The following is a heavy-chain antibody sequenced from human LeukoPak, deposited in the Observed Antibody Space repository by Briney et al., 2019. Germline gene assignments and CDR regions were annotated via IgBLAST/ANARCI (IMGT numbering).Heavy chain of an antibody. CDR2: ISYSGST. V-gene: IGHV4-59*12. Sequence: SETLSLTCTVSGGSISNYYWSWIRQPPGKGLEWIGYISYSGSTNYNPSLKSRITISVDTSKNQFSLKLSSVTAADTAVYYCAREAAVAEAFDIWGQGTMVTVSS. D-gene: IGHD6-19*01. CDR1: GGSISNYY. J-gene: IGHJ3*02. CDR3: AREAAVAEAFDI.